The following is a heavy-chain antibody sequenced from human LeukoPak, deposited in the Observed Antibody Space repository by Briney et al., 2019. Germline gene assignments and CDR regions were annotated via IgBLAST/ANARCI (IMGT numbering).Heavy chain of an antibody. CDR2: IYPGGSET. V-gene: IGHV5-51*01. Sequence: GASLQISCKCLGSIFSSYWNAWVRQRPGKGLEWMGIIYPGGSETRYDPSFQGQVTISADSSTSTAYLQWSSLRASDTAMYYCARASRDGYNQNFDHWGQGTLVTVSS. CDR1: GSIFSSYW. CDR3: ARASRDGYNQNFDH. J-gene: IGHJ4*02. D-gene: IGHD5-24*01.